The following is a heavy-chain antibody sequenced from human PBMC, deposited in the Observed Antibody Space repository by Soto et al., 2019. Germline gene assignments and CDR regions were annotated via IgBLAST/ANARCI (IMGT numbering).Heavy chain of an antibody. Sequence: SVKVSCKASGGTFSSYAISWVRQAPGQGLEWMGGNIHIFGTANYAQKFQGRVTITADKSTSTAYMELSSLRAEDTAVYYCARGGDGYNYRTWGQGTLVTVSS. CDR2: NIHIFGTA. CDR1: GGTFSSYA. V-gene: IGHV1-69*06. J-gene: IGHJ5*02. CDR3: ARGGDGYNYRT. D-gene: IGHD5-12*01.